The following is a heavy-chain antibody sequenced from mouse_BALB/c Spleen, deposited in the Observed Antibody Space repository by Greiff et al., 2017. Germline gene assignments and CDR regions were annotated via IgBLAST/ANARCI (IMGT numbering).Heavy chain of an antibody. J-gene: IGHJ4*01. Sequence: QVQLKQSGAELVRPGSSVKISCKASGYAFSSYWMNWVKQRPGQGLEWIGQIYPGDGDTNYNGKFKGKATLTADKSSSTAYMQLSSLTSEDSAVYFGAKTARAILPMDYWGQGTSVTVSS. CDR3: AKTARAILPMDY. V-gene: IGHV1-80*01. CDR1: GYAFSSYW. CDR2: IYPGDGDT. D-gene: IGHD3-2*01.